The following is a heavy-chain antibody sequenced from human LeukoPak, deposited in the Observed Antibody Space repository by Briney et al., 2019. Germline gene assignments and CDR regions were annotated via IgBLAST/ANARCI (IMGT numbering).Heavy chain of an antibody. J-gene: IGHJ5*02. CDR1: GFTFSNYW. V-gene: IGHV3-7*01. Sequence: PGGSLRLSCAASGFTFSNYWMSWVRQAPGKGLEWVANIKQDGSEKFYVDSVKGRFTISRDNAKNSLYVQMNSLRAEDTAVYYCAKSLDGSGAKTWGQGTLVTVSS. D-gene: IGHD3-10*01. CDR2: IKQDGSEK. CDR3: AKSLDGSGAKT.